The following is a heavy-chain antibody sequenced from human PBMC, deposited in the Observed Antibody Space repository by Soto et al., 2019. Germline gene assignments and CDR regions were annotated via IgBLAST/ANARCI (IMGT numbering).Heavy chain of an antibody. D-gene: IGHD3-9*01. Sequence: EGSLRLSYAASGFTFSSYAMSWVRQAPGKGLEWVSAISGSGGSTYYADSVKGRFTISRDNSKNTLYLQMNSLRAEDTAVYYCAAGSTYYDILTGYPTPYYSDYWGHASPVTLSS. V-gene: IGHV3-23*01. CDR3: AAGSTYYDILTGYPTPYYSDY. CDR1: GFTFSSYA. CDR2: ISGSGGST. J-gene: IGHJ4*01.